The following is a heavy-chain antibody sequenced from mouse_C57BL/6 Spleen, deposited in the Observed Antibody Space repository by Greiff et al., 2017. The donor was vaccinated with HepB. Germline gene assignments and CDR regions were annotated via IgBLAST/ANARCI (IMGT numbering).Heavy chain of an antibody. J-gene: IGHJ1*03. D-gene: IGHD2-3*01. CDR3: AIYDGYYEGYFDV. CDR1: GYTFTSYW. V-gene: IGHV1-74*01. Sequence: QVQLQQPGAELVKPGASVKVSCKASGYTFTSYWMHWVKQRPGQGLEWIGRFHPSDSDTNYNQKFKGKATLTVDKSSSTAYMQLSSRTSEDSAVYYCAIYDGYYEGYFDVWGTGTTVTVSS. CDR2: FHPSDSDT.